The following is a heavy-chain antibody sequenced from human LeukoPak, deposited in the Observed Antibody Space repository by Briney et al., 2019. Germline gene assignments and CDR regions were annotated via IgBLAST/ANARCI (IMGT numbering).Heavy chain of an antibody. CDR2: INPNSGAT. V-gene: IGHV1-2*02. Sequence: ASVKVSCKASGYTFTDYYMHWVRQAPGQRLEWMGWINPNSGATKYAQKFQGRVTMTRDTSISTAYMELSSLRSEDTAVYYCATSIYYYYGMDVWGQGTTVTVSS. CDR3: ATSIYYYYGMDV. J-gene: IGHJ6*02. D-gene: IGHD6-6*01. CDR1: GYTFTDYY.